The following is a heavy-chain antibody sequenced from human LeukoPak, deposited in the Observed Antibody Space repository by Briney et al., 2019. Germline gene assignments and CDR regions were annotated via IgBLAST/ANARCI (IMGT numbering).Heavy chain of an antibody. CDR1: GFTFSSYS. J-gene: IGHJ4*02. Sequence: GGSLRLSCAASGFTFSSYSMNWVRQAPGKGLEWVSSISSSSSYIYYADSVKGRFTISRDNAKNSLYLQMNSLRAEDTAVYYCAKVLVGTTCFEYWGQGTLVTVSS. D-gene: IGHD1-7*01. CDR2: ISSSSSYI. CDR3: AKVLVGTTCFEY. V-gene: IGHV3-21*04.